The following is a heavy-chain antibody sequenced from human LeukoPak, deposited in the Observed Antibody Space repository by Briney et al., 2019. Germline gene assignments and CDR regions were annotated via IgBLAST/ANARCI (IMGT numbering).Heavy chain of an antibody. CDR1: GFTVSSTY. J-gene: IGHJ4*02. Sequence: GGSLRLSCLASGFTVSSTYMSWVRQAPGKGLEWVSVTYSGGSTYYADSVKGRCTISRDNSKNTLYLQMNSLRGEDTAVYYCARCTTGRTFGSLREIKRSREIDYWGQGTLVTVSS. CDR2: TYSGGST. CDR3: ARCTTGRTFGSLREIKRSREIDY. D-gene: IGHD1-1*01. V-gene: IGHV3-66*01.